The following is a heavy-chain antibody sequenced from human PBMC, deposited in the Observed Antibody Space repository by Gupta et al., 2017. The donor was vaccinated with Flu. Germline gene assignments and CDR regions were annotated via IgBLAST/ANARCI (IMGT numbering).Heavy chain of an antibody. D-gene: IGHD3-3*01. CDR3: ARGPQLTYYDFWSALNQDYYYYMDV. V-gene: IGHV4-34*01. J-gene: IGHJ6*03. CDR2: INHSGST. Sequence: PPGKGLEWIGEINHSGSTNYNPSLKSRVTISVDTSKNQFSLKLSSVTAADTAVYYCARGPQLTYYDFWSALNQDYYYYMDVWGKGTTVTVSS.